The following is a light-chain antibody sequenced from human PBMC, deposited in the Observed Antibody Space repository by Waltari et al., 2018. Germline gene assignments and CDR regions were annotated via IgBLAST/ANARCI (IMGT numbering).Light chain of an antibody. Sequence: DIVMTQSPLSLPVTPGEPAFISCRSSRSLLHTNGYNYLDWYLQKPRQSPQLLIYLGSTRASGVPDRFSGSGSGTDFTLKISRVEAEDVGVYYCMQALQAPLTFGGGTKVEIK. V-gene: IGKV2-28*01. CDR1: RSLLHTNGYNY. J-gene: IGKJ4*01. CDR3: MQALQAPLT. CDR2: LGS.